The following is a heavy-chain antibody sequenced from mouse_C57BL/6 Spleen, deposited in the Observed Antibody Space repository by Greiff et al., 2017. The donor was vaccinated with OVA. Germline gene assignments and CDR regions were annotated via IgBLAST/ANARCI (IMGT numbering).Heavy chain of an antibody. D-gene: IGHD2-4*01. Sequence: QVQLQQSGPELVKPGASVKISCKASGYAFSSSWMNWVKQRPGKGLEWIGRIYPGDGDTNYNGKFKGKATLTADKSSSTAYMQLSSLTSEDSAVYFCANYDYEVVFDYWGQGTTLTVSS. CDR2: IYPGDGDT. V-gene: IGHV1-82*01. CDR3: ANYDYEVVFDY. CDR1: GYAFSSSW. J-gene: IGHJ2*01.